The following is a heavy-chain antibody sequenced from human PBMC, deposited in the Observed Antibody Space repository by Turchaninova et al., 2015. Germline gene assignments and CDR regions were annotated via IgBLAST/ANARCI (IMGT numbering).Heavy chain of an antibody. CDR1: GGSSNNYY. Sequence: QVQLQESGPGLVKPSETLSLPCTVSGGSSNNYYLSWIRQPPGKGLEYIGYIYYSGSTNYNPSLKSRVTISVDTSKNQFSLKLSSVTTADTAVYYCARIGGSYGYFDSWGQGTLVTASS. J-gene: IGHJ4*02. CDR2: IYYSGST. V-gene: IGHV4-59*01. D-gene: IGHD5-18*01. CDR3: ARIGGSYGYFDS.